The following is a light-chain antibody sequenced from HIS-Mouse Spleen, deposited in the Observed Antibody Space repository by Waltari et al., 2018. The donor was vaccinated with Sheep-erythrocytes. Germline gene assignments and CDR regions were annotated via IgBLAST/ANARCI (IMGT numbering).Light chain of an antibody. V-gene: IGLV2-23*01. CDR1: SSDVGSYNL. CDR2: EGS. Sequence: QSALTQPASVSGSPGQSITISCTGTSSDVGSYNLFPWYQQHPGKAPKLMIYEGSKRPSGDSNRFSGSKSGNTASLTISGLQAEDEADYYCCSYAGSSTPWVFGGGTKLTVL. J-gene: IGLJ3*02. CDR3: CSYAGSSTPWV.